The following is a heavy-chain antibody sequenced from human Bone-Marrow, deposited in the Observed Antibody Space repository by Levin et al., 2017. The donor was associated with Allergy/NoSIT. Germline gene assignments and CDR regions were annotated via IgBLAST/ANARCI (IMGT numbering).Heavy chain of an antibody. Sequence: GASVKVSCKASGYTFTRYAVHWVRQAPGQGLEWMGWINGGDGHTEYSRTFQGRVIITRDTSASTVYMELSSLRSEDTAVYYCARLFSGFGSGALYVDFWGQGTLVTVSS. D-gene: IGHD3-16*01. V-gene: IGHV1-3*01. J-gene: IGHJ4*02. CDR1: GYTFTRYA. CDR2: INGGDGHT. CDR3: ARLFSGFGSGALYVDF.